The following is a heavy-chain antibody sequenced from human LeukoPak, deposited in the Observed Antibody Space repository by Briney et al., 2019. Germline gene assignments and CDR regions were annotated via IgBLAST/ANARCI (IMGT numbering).Heavy chain of an antibody. D-gene: IGHD6-13*01. CDR2: ISYDGSNK. J-gene: IGHJ4*02. Sequence: AGGSLRLSCAASGFTFSSYAMHWVRQAPGKGLEWVAVISYDGSNKYYADSVKGRFTISRDNSKNTLYLQMNSLRAEDTAVYYCARGYSSTDYWGQGTLVTVSS. V-gene: IGHV3-30-3*01. CDR3: ARGYSSTDY. CDR1: GFTFSSYA.